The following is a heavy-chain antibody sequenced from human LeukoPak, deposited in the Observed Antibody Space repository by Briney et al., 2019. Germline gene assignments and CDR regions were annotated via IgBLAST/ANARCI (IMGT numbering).Heavy chain of an antibody. D-gene: IGHD4-23*01. CDR3: ASFVGGNVVY. CDR1: GFTFSTYW. V-gene: IGHV3-74*01. J-gene: IGHJ4*01. Sequence: SGGSLRLSCAASGFTFSTYWMHWVRQAPGKGLVWVSRINGDGSSTNYADSVKGRFTISRDNAKNTLYLQMNSLRAEDTAVYYCASFVGGNVVYWGHGTLVTVSS. CDR2: INGDGSST.